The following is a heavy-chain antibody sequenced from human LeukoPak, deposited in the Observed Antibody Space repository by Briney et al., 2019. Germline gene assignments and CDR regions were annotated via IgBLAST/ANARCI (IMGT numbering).Heavy chain of an antibody. CDR2: IYYSGGT. D-gene: IGHD3-3*01. CDR3: ARAAGPLLGGFAY. Sequence: SEILSLTCTVSGCSISSYYWSWIRQPPGKGLEWIGYIYYSGGTNYNPSLKSRVTISVDTSKNQFSLKLSSVTAADTAVYYCARAAGPLLGGFAYWGQGTLVTVSS. V-gene: IGHV4-59*01. CDR1: GCSISSYY. J-gene: IGHJ4*02.